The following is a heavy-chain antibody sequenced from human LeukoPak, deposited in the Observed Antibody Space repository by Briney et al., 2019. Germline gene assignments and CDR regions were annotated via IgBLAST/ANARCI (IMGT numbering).Heavy chain of an antibody. CDR1: GYNFINHD. V-gene: IGHV1-8*01. J-gene: IGHJ4*02. CDR3: AKSSGDYFFDY. CDR2: MNPNSGNA. D-gene: IGHD3-22*01. Sequence: ASVKVSCKASGYNFINHDINWVRQATGQGLEWLGRMNPNSGNAGYAQKLQGRVTMTWDSSTNTAYLQVTALRSDDTAVYYCAKSSGDYFFDYWGQGTLVTVSS.